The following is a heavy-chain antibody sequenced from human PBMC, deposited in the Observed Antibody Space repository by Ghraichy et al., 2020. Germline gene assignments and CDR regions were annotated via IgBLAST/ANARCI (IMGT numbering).Heavy chain of an antibody. V-gene: IGHV3-74*01. CDR3: ARGLFSSSSYFDH. CDR2: ISGDAKTI. J-gene: IGHJ4*02. Sequence: GGSLRLSCAASGFIFSDYWMHWVRLAPGKGLEWVSRISGDAKTITNADSVRGRFSIGRDNAKNTLFLAMNNLRIEDTAVYYCARGLFSSSSYFDHWGQGVLVTGSS. CDR1: GFIFSDYW. D-gene: IGHD6-6*01.